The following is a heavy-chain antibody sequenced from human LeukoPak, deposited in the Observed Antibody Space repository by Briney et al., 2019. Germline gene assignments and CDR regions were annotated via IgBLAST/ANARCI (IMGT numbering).Heavy chain of an antibody. CDR2: IIPIFGTA. V-gene: IGHV1-69*01. CDR1: GGTFSSYA. D-gene: IGHD2-21*02. CDR3: ARDDCGGDCYLGY. J-gene: IGHJ4*02. Sequence: GSSVKVSCKASGGTFSSYAISWVRQAPGQGLEWMGGIIPIFGTANYAQKFQGRVTITADESTSTVYMELSSLRSEDTAVYYCARDDCGGDCYLGYWGQGTLVTVSS.